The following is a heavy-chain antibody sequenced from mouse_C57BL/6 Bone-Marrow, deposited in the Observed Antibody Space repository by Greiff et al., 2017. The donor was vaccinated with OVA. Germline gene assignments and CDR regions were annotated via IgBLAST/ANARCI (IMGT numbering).Heavy chain of an antibody. CDR1: GFNIKDDY. CDR2: IDPGNGDT. CDR3: TTYRY. J-gene: IGHJ2*01. Sequence: QQSGAELVRPGASVKLSCTASGFNIKDDYMHWVKERPEQGLEWIGWIDPGNGDTEYASKFQGKATITADTSSKTVYLHLSSLTSEDTAVYYCTTYRYWGQGTTLTVSS. V-gene: IGHV14-4*01.